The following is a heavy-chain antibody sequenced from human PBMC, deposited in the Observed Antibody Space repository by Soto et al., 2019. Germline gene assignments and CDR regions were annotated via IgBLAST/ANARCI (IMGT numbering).Heavy chain of an antibody. J-gene: IGHJ6*02. D-gene: IGHD3-9*01. CDR3: ARAPYYDILTGYYYYYGMDV. Sequence: ASVKVSCKASGYTFTSYYMHWVRQAPGQGLEWMGIINPSGGSTSYAQRFQGRVTMTRDTSTSTVYMKLSSLRSEDTAVYYFARAPYYDILTGYYYYYGMDVWGQGTTVTV. CDR1: GYTFTSYY. V-gene: IGHV1-46*01. CDR2: INPSGGST.